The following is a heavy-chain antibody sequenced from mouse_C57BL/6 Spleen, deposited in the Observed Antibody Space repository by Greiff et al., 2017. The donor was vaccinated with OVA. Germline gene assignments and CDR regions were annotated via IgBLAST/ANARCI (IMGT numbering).Heavy chain of an antibody. Sequence: VQLQQSGAELVRPGTSVKVSCKASGYAFTNYLIEWVKQRPGQGLEWIGVINPGSGGTNYNEKFKGKATLTADKSSSTAYMQLSSLTSEDSAVYFCAREDYGSSYYAMDYWGQGTSVTVSS. CDR1: GYAFTNYL. D-gene: IGHD1-1*01. V-gene: IGHV1-54*01. J-gene: IGHJ4*01. CDR2: INPGSGGT. CDR3: AREDYGSSYYAMDY.